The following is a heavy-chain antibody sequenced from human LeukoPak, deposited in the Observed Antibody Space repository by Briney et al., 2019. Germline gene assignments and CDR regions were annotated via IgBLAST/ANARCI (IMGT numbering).Heavy chain of an antibody. CDR2: ISSSGSTI. J-gene: IGHJ4*02. D-gene: IGHD6-19*01. Sequence: KTGGSLRLSCAASGFTFSDYYMSWIRQAPGKGLEWVSYISSSGSTIYYADSVKGRFTISRDNAKNSLYLQMNSLRAEDTAVYYCARGPHRIAVAYDFDYWGQGTLVTVSS. CDR1: GFTFSDYY. CDR3: ARGPHRIAVAYDFDY. V-gene: IGHV3-11*04.